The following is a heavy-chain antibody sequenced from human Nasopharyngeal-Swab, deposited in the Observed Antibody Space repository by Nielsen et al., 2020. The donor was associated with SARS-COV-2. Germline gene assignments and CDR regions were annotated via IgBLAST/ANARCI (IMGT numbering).Heavy chain of an antibody. CDR2: INPNAGTT. V-gene: IGHV1-46*01. Sequence: ASVKVSCKPSGYTFTSYFMHWVRQAPGQGLEWMGIINPNAGTTSCAQKFQGRVIMTRDTSISTAYMELSRLRSDDTAVYYCARARSGTTYNAFDIWGQGTMVTVSS. CDR3: ARARSGTTYNAFDI. CDR1: GYTFTSYF. J-gene: IGHJ3*02. D-gene: IGHD1-7*01.